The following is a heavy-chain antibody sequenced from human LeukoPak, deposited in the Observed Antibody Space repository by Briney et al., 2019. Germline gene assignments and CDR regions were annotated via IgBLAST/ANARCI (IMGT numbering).Heavy chain of an antibody. CDR3: ARRGDGEDYGVLYWYFDL. D-gene: IGHD4-17*01. CDR1: VGSISSYY. J-gene: IGHJ2*01. Sequence: SETLSLTCTVSVGSISSYYWRWIRQSAGKGLEWIGRIYTNGNTNYNPSLKSRVTMSLDTSKNQLSLRLSSVTAADTAVYYCARRGDGEDYGVLYWYFDLWGRGTLVTVSS. V-gene: IGHV4-4*07. CDR2: IYTNGNT.